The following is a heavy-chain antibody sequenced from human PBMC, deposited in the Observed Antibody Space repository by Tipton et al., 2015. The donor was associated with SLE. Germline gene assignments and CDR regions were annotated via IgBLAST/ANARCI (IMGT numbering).Heavy chain of an antibody. CDR1: GYTFNSYS. CDR2: ISGYNGNT. D-gene: IGHD2-15*01. Sequence: QLVQSGGEVEKPGASVKVSCKASGYTFNSYSISWVRQAPGQGLEWMGWISGYNGNTNYAQKFQGRVTMTTDTSTSTAYLELRSLRPDDTAVYFCARGAPGGSYWGQGTLVTVSS. J-gene: IGHJ4*02. CDR3: ARGAPGGSY. V-gene: IGHV1-18*01.